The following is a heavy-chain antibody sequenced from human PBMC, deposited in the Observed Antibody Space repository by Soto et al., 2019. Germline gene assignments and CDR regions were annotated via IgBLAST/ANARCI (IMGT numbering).Heavy chain of an antibody. CDR3: ARQQAGRGVDY. J-gene: IGHJ4*02. CDR2: IYNSGST. CDR1: GGSISSYY. V-gene: IGHV4-59*01. D-gene: IGHD6-13*01. Sequence: SETLSLTCAVSGGSISSYYWSWIRQPPGKGLEWIGYIYNSGSTHYNPSLKSRVTISVDTSKNQFSLKLSSVTAADTAVYYCARQQAGRGVDYWGQGTLVTVSS.